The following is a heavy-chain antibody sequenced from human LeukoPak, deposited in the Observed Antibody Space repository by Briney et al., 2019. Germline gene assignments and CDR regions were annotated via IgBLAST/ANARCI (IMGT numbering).Heavy chain of an antibody. CDR1: GFTFSDYA. D-gene: IGHD3-16*02. CDR2: ISYDGSDK. J-gene: IGHJ4*02. V-gene: IGHV3-30*04. CDR3: ARGSIVPLDY. Sequence: GGSLRLSCAASGFTFSDYAMHWVRQAPGKGLEWVAVISYDGSDKYYADSVKGRFTISRDNSKNTLYLQMNSLRAEDTAVYYCARGSIVPLDYWGQGTLVTVSS.